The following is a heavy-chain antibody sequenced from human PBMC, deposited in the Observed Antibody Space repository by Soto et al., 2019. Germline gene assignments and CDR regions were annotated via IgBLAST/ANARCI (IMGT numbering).Heavy chain of an antibody. Sequence: EVQLVESGGGLVQPGGSLRLSCAASGFTVSNSYMTWVRQAPGKGLEWVSCIYGGGSTFYDDSVKGRFTISRDNSKNTLYLQMNSLRAEDTAVYYCARDTLGGAYDFCHGGQGTLVTVSS. J-gene: IGHJ4*02. D-gene: IGHD3-3*01. CDR3: ARDTLGGAYDFCH. CDR2: IYGGGST. V-gene: IGHV3-66*01. CDR1: GFTVSNSY.